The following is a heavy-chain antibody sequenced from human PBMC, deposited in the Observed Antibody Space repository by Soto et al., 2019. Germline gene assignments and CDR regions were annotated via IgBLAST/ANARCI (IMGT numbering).Heavy chain of an antibody. CDR3: ARGGSYGMDV. CDR1: GFTFSSYA. J-gene: IGHJ6*02. CDR2: ISYDGSNK. D-gene: IGHD6-25*01. V-gene: IGHV3-30-3*01. Sequence: QVQLVESGGGVVQPGRSLRLSCAASGFTFSSYAMHWVRQAPGKGLEWVAVISYDGSNKYYADSVKGRFTISRDNSKNTLYLQMNSLRAEDTAVYYCARGGSYGMDVWCQGTTVTVSS.